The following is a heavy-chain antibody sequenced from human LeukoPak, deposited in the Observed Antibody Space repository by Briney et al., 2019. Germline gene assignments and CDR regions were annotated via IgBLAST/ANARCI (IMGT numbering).Heavy chain of an antibody. CDR3: ARHDLPSSSWNPSGVFDY. Sequence: ASVKVSRKASGYTFTSYGISWVRQAPGQGLEWMGWISAYNGNTNYAQKLQGRVTMTTDTSTSTAYMELRSLRSDDTAVYYCARHDLPSSSWNPSGVFDYWGQGTLVTVSS. D-gene: IGHD6-13*01. CDR1: GYTFTSYG. J-gene: IGHJ4*02. CDR2: ISAYNGNT. V-gene: IGHV1-18*01.